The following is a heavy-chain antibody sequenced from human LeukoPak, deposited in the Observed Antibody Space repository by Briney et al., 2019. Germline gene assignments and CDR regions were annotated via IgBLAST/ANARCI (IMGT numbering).Heavy chain of an antibody. D-gene: IGHD3-22*01. CDR3: ARRRYYDSTGYFE. CDR2: NYYTGKT. J-gene: IGHJ1*01. V-gene: IGHV4-39*02. CDR1: GDFISSSSYY. Sequence: PSETLSLTCTVSGDFISSSSYYWGWIRQPPGKGLEWIGDNYYTGKTYYNPSLKSRVFISIDTSKNYFSLNLNFVTAADTAVYYCARRRYYDSTGYFEWGRGSLVTVSS.